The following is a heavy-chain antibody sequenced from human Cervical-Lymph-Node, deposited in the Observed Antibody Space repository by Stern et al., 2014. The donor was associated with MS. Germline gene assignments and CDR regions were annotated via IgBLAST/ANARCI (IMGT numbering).Heavy chain of an antibody. V-gene: IGHV3-48*02. CDR3: ARDCRLRYFDG. J-gene: IGHJ4*02. Sequence: EVQLVESGGGLVQPGGSLRLSCAASGFTFSSFNMNWVRQAPGKGLEWVSYISNSSSSIYYADSVKVRFTISRDNAKNSLYLQMSSLRDEDTAVYYCARDCRLRYFDGWGQGTLVTVSS. CDR2: ISNSSSSI. D-gene: IGHD3-9*01. CDR1: GFTFSSFN.